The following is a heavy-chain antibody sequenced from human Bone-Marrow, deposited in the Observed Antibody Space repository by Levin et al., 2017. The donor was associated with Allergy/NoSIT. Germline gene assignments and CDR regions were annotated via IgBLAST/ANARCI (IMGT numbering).Heavy chain of an antibody. CDR2: INHSGST. Sequence: PSETLSLTCAVYGGSFSGYYWSWIRQPPGKGLEWIGEINHSGSTNYNPSLKSRVTISVDTSKNQFSLKLSSVTAADTAVYYCARTGSGYLKYWGQGTLVTVSS. D-gene: IGHD3-22*01. J-gene: IGHJ4*02. V-gene: IGHV4-34*01. CDR3: ARTGSGYLKY. CDR1: GGSFSGYY.